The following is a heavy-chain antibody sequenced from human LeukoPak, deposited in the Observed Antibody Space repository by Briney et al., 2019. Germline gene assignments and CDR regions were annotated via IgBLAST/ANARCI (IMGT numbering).Heavy chain of an antibody. CDR2: ARNRGNGYTT. D-gene: IGHD4/OR15-4a*01. CDR1: GFTFSDHY. Sequence: GGSLRLSCAASGFTFSDHYIHWVRQAPGKGLEWVGRARNRGNGYTTQYAASVKCRFTFSRDDSENTVYLQMNSLKTEDTAVYFCARIMRVDYGTYYFDYWGQGTLVTVSS. V-gene: IGHV3-72*01. CDR3: ARIMRVDYGTYYFDY. J-gene: IGHJ4*02.